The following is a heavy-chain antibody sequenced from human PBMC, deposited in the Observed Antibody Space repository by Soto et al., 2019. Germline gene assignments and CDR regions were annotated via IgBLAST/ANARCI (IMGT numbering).Heavy chain of an antibody. CDR3: ATSHYDSGGYYMFY. CDR2: FDPEDGET. Sequence: ASVKVSCKVSGYTLTELSMHWVRQAPGKGLEWMGGFDPEDGETIYAQKFQGRVTMTEDTSTDTAYMELSSLRSEDTAVYYCATSHYDSGGYYMFYWGQGTLVTVSS. CDR1: GYTLTELS. J-gene: IGHJ4*02. D-gene: IGHD3-22*01. V-gene: IGHV1-24*01.